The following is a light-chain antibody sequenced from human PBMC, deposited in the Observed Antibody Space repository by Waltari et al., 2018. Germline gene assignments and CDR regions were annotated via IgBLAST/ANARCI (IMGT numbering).Light chain of an antibody. CDR1: QNIGNW. CDR2: HAS. V-gene: IGKV1-5*01. CDR3: LQYNSYSRGT. J-gene: IGKJ1*01. Sequence: DIQMTQSPPTLSASVGDTVTITCRASQNIGNWLAWYQQKPGKAPKLRIFHASSLESGVPSRFSGSGPGPEFTLTISSLQPDDFATYYCLQYNSYSRGTFGQGTKVEIK.